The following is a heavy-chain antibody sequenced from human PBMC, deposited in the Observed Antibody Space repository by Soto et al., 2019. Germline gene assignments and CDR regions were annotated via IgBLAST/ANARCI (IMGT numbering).Heavy chain of an antibody. Sequence: GGSLRLSCAASGFTFSSYSMNWVRQAPGKGLEWVSSISSSSSYIYYADSVKGRFTISRDNAKNSLYLQMNSLRAEDTAVYYCARDPRYSGYDYVYYYGMDVWGQGTTVTVSS. CDR1: GFTFSSYS. D-gene: IGHD5-12*01. CDR3: ARDPRYSGYDYVYYYGMDV. CDR2: ISSSSSYI. V-gene: IGHV3-21*01. J-gene: IGHJ6*02.